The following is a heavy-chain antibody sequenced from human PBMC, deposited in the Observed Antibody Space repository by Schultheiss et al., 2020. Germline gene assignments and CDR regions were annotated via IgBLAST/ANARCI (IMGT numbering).Heavy chain of an antibody. J-gene: IGHJ4*02. V-gene: IGHV3-30-3*01. CDR3: ARERQVAGLDY. Sequence: GGSLRLSCAASGFTFSSYAMHWVRQAPGKGLEWVAIISYDGGTKYYADSVKGRFTISRDNSKNTLFLQMNSLRAEDTAMYYCARERQVAGLDYWGRGTLVNGYS. CDR2: ISYDGGTK. D-gene: IGHD6-19*01. CDR1: GFTFSSYA.